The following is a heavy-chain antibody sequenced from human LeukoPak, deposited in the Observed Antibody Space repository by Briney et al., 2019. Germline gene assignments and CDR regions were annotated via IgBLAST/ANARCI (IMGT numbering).Heavy chain of an antibody. V-gene: IGHV4-39*01. Sequence: SETLSLTCTVSGGSISSSSYYWGWIRQPPGEGLEWIGSIYYSGSTYYKLSLKSRVTISVDTSKNQFSLKLSSATAADTAVYYCARNWFYNDSRGNHPLYYFDYWGQGTLVTVSS. CDR3: ARNWFYNDSRGNHPLYYFDY. CDR1: GGSISSSSYY. D-gene: IGHD3-22*01. CDR2: IYYSGST. J-gene: IGHJ4*02.